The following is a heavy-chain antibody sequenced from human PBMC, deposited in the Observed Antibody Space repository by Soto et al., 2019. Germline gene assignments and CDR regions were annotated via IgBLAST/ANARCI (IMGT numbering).Heavy chain of an antibody. V-gene: IGHV4-59*01. CDR1: GGSISSYY. CDR2: IFYSGGT. J-gene: IGHJ6*02. CDR3: AKDQNGKGFYGMDV. Sequence: PSETLSLTCTVSGGSISSYYWSWIRQPPGKGLEWIGYIFYSGGTNYNPSLKSRVTISLDTSKNQFSLKLSSVTAADTALYYCAKDQNGKGFYGMDVWGQGPRVTVSS.